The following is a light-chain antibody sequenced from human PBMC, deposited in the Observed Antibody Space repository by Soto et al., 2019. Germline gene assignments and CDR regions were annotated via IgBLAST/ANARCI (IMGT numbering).Light chain of an antibody. V-gene: IGKV1-5*03. CDR2: KAS. J-gene: IGKJ1*01. Sequence: TVSITCRASQSISSWLAWYQQKPGKAPKLLIYKASTLKSGVPSRFSGSGSGTEFTLTISSLQPDDFATYYCQLSPVPSAQGTKV. CDR3: QLSPVP. CDR1: QSISSW.